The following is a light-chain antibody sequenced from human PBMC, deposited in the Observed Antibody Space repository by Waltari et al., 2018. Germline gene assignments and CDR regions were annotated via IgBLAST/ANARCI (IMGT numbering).Light chain of an antibody. Sequence: DIVLTQSPATLSLSPGERATLSCRASQSLSNYLACYQQKPGQAPMLLIYDTSNRANCIPARFSGSWFGTDFTLTISSLVPEDFPVYYCQQRRNWPLTFGGGTKVEIK. CDR3: QQRRNWPLT. CDR2: DTS. V-gene: IGKV3-11*01. J-gene: IGKJ4*01. CDR1: QSLSNY.